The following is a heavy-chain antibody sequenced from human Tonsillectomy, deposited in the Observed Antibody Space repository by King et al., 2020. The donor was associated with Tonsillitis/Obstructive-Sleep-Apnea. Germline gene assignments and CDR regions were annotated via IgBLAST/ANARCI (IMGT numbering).Heavy chain of an antibody. CDR3: ATRLYGSGSYSNDAFDI. D-gene: IGHD3-10*01. CDR2: INSDGSST. V-gene: IGHV3-74*01. J-gene: IGHJ3*02. CDR1: GFTFSSFW. Sequence: VQLVESGGGLVQPGGSLRLSCAASGFTFSSFWMHWVRQAPGKGLVWVSRINSDGSSTSYADSVKGRFTISRDNAKNTLYLQMNSLRAEDTAVYYCATRLYGSGSYSNDAFDIWGQGTMVTVSS.